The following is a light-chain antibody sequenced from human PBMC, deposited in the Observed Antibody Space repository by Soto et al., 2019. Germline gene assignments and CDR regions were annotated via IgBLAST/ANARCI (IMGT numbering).Light chain of an antibody. V-gene: IGKV1-12*01. J-gene: IGKJ2*01. CDR1: QPIANW. CDR2: GAS. CDR3: QQASDPPYT. Sequence: DIQMTQSPSSLSVSVGERVTITCRASQPIANWLAWYQQRPGHAPELLIHGASTLHSGVPPRFSGNGYGTDFTLTITSLQPEDLATYFCQQASDPPYTFGQGTKLEI.